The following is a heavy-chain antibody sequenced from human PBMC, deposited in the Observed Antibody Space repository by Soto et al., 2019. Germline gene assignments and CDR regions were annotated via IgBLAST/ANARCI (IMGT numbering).Heavy chain of an antibody. J-gene: IGHJ4*02. CDR1: GGSISSSSYY. D-gene: IGHD3-10*01. Sequence: QLQLQESGPGLVKPSETLSLTCTVSGGSISSSSYYWGWIRQPPGKGLEWIGSIYYSGSTYYNPSLKSRVTISVDTSKNQFSLKLSSVTAADTAVYYCASSSYYYGSGSFRYWGQGTLVTVSS. CDR3: ASSSYYYGSGSFRY. V-gene: IGHV4-39*01. CDR2: IYYSGST.